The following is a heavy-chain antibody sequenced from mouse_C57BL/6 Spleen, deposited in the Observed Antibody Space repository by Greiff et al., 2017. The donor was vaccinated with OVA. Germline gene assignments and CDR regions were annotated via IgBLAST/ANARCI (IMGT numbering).Heavy chain of an antibody. D-gene: IGHD1-2*01. V-gene: IGHV1-52*01. CDR1: GYTFTSYW. Sequence: QVQLQQPGAELVRPGSSVKLSCKASGYTFTSYWMHWVKQRPIQGLEWIGNIDPSDSETYYNQKFKDKAPLTLDKSSSTAYMQLSSLTSEDSAVYYCARFDDGFAYWGQGTLVTVSA. J-gene: IGHJ3*01. CDR2: IDPSDSET. CDR3: ARFDDGFAY.